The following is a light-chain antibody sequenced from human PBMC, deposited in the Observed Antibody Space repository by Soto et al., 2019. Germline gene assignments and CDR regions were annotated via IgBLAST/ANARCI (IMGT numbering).Light chain of an antibody. J-gene: IGKJ4*01. V-gene: IGKV3-20*01. Sequence: EIVLTQSPGTLSLSPGEIATLSCRASQSVSSDYLAWYQQKPGQTPKVLIYRASSRATGIPDRFSGSGSGTDFTRTISRLEPEDLAVYYCQQYGSAPLTFGGVTKVEIK. CDR1: QSVSSDY. CDR2: RAS. CDR3: QQYGSAPLT.